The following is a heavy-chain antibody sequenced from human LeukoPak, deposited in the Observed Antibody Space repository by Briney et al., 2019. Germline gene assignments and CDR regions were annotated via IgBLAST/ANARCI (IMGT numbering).Heavy chain of an antibody. CDR1: GFAFDTYG. V-gene: IGHV3-23*01. Sequence: VGSLRLSCAASGFAFDTYGMTWARQAPGKGLEWVSSISGSGYNTYYADSVKGRFTISRDNSKNTLYLQMNSLRAEDTAIYYCATSTTSFDYWGQGTLVTVSS. CDR3: ATSTTSFDY. J-gene: IGHJ4*02. CDR2: ISGSGYNT.